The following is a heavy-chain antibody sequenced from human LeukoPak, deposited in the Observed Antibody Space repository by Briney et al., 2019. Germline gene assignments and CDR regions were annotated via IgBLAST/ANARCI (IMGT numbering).Heavy chain of an antibody. V-gene: IGHV3-33*06. CDR1: GFTFSSYG. Sequence: GRSLRLSCAASGFTFSSYGMHWVRQAPGKGLEWVAVIWYDGSNKYYADSVKGRFTISRDNSKNTLYLQVNSLRAEDTAVYYCAKDKGAHDSSGWYWGAFDIWGQGTMVTVSS. CDR3: AKDKGAHDSSGWYWGAFDI. CDR2: IWYDGSNK. J-gene: IGHJ3*02. D-gene: IGHD6-19*01.